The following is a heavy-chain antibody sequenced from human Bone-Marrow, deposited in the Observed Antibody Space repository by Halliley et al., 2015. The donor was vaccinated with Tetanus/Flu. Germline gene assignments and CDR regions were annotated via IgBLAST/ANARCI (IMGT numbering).Heavy chain of an antibody. J-gene: IGHJ4*02. CDR1: GDSISDSY. Sequence: CSVSGDSISDSYFSWIRQPPGKGLEWIGYIYSGSSSYNPSLKSRVTISADISKNHFSLRLTSVTAADTATYYCARAFRYYGSADSWGQGALVTVSS. V-gene: IGHV4-59*01. D-gene: IGHD3-10*01. CDR3: ARAFRYYGSADS. CDR2: IYSGSS.